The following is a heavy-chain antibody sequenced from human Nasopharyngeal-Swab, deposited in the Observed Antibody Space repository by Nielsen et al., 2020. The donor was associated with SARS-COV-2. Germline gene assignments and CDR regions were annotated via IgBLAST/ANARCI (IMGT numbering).Heavy chain of an antibody. CDR2: ISHDETNK. CDR1: GFTLSSYA. D-gene: IGHD2-21*02. CDR3: VRDSRKYCRNIDCYMGNWFDP. V-gene: IGHV3-30-3*01. J-gene: IGHJ5*02. Sequence: PGGSLRLSCAASGFTLSSYAMHWVRQAPGKGLEWVAVISHDETNKDYADSVKGRFSVSRDNSKNTVYLQMSSLRSEDTAIYYCVRDSRKYCRNIDCYMGNWFDPWGQGALVTVSS.